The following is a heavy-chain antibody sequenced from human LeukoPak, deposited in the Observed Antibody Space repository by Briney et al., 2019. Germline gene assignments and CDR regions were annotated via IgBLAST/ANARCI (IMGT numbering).Heavy chain of an antibody. V-gene: IGHV3-30*02. Sequence: GGSLRLSCAASGFTFSSYGMHWVRQAPGKGLEWVAFIRYDGSNKYYADSVKGRFTISRDNSKNTLHLQMNSLRAEDTAVYYCAKDLYSSGWYSTWYFDLWGRGTLVTVSS. CDR2: IRYDGSNK. J-gene: IGHJ2*01. CDR1: GFTFSSYG. D-gene: IGHD6-19*01. CDR3: AKDLYSSGWYSTWYFDL.